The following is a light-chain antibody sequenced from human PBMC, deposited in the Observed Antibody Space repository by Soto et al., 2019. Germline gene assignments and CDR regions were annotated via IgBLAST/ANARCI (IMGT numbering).Light chain of an antibody. CDR1: QSFSSY. V-gene: IGKV3-11*01. Sequence: EIVLTQSPATLSLSPGERATLSCRASQSFSSYLAWYQQKPGQAPRLLIDDASKRATGIPARFSGRGSGTDSALTISSLEPEDFAVDYCQQRSNWPPVITFGQGTRLEIK. CDR2: DAS. CDR3: QQRSNWPPVIT. J-gene: IGKJ5*01.